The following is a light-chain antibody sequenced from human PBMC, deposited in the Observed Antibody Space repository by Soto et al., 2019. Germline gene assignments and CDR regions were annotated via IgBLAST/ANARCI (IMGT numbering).Light chain of an antibody. V-gene: IGKV1-5*03. CDR2: KAS. CDR3: QHYNSYSEA. CDR1: QTISSW. Sequence: DIQMTQSPSPLSGSVGAGVTILCRASQTISSWLAWYQQKPGKAPKLLIYKASTLKSGVPSRFSGSGSGTEFTLTISSLQPDDFATYYCQHYNSYSEAFGQGTKVDIK. J-gene: IGKJ1*01.